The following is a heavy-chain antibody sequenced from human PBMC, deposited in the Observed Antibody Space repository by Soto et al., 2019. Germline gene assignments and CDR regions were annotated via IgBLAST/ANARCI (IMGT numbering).Heavy chain of an antibody. Sequence: EVQLVESGGGLVQPGGSLRLSCAASGFTFSDYWIHWVRQAPGKGLVWVSRIKGDEVTTNYADSVRGRFTISRDNAKNTVYLQMNSLRAEDTAVYYCARGVRGEYRKDYWGQGTPVTVSS. CDR3: ARGVRGEYRKDY. V-gene: IGHV3-74*01. CDR2: IKGDEVTT. CDR1: GFTFSDYW. D-gene: IGHD3-10*01. J-gene: IGHJ4*02.